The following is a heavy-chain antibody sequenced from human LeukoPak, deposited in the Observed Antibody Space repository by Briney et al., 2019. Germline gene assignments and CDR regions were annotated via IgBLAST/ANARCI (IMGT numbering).Heavy chain of an antibody. D-gene: IGHD2-21*01. CDR2: MNPNSGNT. V-gene: IGHV1-8*01. CDR1: GYTFTTYD. CDR3: ARVAGNCGGDCYRLVY. Sequence: ASVKVSCKASGYTFTTYDTNWVRQATGQGLEWMAWMNPNSGNTCYAQKFQGRVTMTRNTSISTAYMELSSLRSEDTAVYYCARVAGNCGGDCYRLVYWGQGTLVTVAS. J-gene: IGHJ4*02.